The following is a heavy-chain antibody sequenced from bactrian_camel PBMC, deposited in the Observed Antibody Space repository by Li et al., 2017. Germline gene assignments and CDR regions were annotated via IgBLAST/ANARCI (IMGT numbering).Heavy chain of an antibody. CDR3: AADPARRFRGLQAAGYEY. CDR1: GNRRRSSNC. J-gene: IGHJ4*01. V-gene: IGHV3S54*01. CDR2: IYTADDNGGANP. Sequence: WSLGLSCTTSGNRRRSSNCMGWFRQAPGKKREGVARIYTADDNGGANPYYAVSVRDRFTISRDTASNSVYLQMDNLKPEDTAMYYCAADPARRFRGLQAAGYEYWGQGTQVTVS. D-gene: IGHD3*01.